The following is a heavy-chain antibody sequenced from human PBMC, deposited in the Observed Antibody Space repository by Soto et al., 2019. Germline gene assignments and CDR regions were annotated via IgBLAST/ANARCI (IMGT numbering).Heavy chain of an antibody. CDR2: ISSSSSYT. V-gene: IGHV3-11*03. D-gene: IGHD6-13*01. Sequence: GGSLRLSCAASGFTVSSNYMSWIRQAPGKGLEWVSYISSSSSYTNYADSVKGRFTISRDNAKNSLYLQMNSLRAEDTAVYYCARMAAAGTIDYWGQGTLVTVSS. CDR3: ARMAAAGTIDY. CDR1: GFTVSSNY. J-gene: IGHJ4*02.